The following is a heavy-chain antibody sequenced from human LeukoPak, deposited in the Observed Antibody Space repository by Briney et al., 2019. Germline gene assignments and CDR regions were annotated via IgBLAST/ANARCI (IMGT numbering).Heavy chain of an antibody. CDR3: ASHVAGAGYFDY. J-gene: IGHJ4*02. CDR2: INHSGST. V-gene: IGHV4-34*01. Sequence: SETLSLTCAVYGGSLSGYYWSWIRQPPGKGLEWIGEINHSGSTNYNPSLKSRVTISVDTSKNQFSLKLSSVTAADTAVYYCASHVAGAGYFDYWGQGTLVTVSS. D-gene: IGHD6-19*01. CDR1: GGSLSGYY.